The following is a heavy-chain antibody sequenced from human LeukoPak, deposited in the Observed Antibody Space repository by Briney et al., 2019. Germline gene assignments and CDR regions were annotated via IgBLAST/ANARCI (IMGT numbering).Heavy chain of an antibody. CDR3: ARGPIGWALDH. V-gene: IGHV3-48*03. D-gene: IGHD6-19*01. CDR1: GFTFSSYE. J-gene: IGHJ4*02. Sequence: GGSLRLSCAASGFTFSSYEMNWVRQAPGKGLEWVSYISSSGSTIYYADSVKGRFTISRDNAKNSLYLQMNSLRAEDTAVYYCARGPIGWALDHWGQGTLVTVSS. CDR2: ISSSGSTI.